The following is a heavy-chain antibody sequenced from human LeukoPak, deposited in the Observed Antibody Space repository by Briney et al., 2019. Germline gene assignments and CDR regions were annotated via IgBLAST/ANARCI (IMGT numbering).Heavy chain of an antibody. Sequence: GRSLRLSCAASGFTFSSYAMSWVRQAPGKGLEWVSAISGSGGSTYYADSVKGRFTISRDNSKNTLYLQMNSLRAEGTAVYYCAKCGCSSTSCYPFYYYYGMDVWGQGTTVTVSS. V-gene: IGHV3-23*01. D-gene: IGHD2-2*01. CDR2: ISGSGGST. J-gene: IGHJ6*02. CDR3: AKCGCSSTSCYPFYYYYGMDV. CDR1: GFTFSSYA.